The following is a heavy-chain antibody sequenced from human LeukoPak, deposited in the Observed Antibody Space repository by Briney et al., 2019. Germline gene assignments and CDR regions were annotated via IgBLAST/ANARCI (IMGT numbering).Heavy chain of an antibody. V-gene: IGHV4-38-2*02. D-gene: IGHD5-18*01. CDR1: GYSISSGYY. CDR3: ARVKYSYGTGYYYYYMDV. Sequence: SETLSLTCTVSGYSISSGYYWGWIRQPPGEGLEWIGSIYHSGSTNYNPSLKSRVTMSVDTSKNQFSLKLSSVTAADTAVYYCARVKYSYGTGYYYYYMDVWGKGTTVTISS. CDR2: IYHSGST. J-gene: IGHJ6*03.